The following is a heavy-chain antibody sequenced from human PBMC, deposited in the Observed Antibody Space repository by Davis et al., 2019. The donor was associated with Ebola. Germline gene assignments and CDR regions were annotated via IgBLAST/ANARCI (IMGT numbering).Heavy chain of an antibody. CDR1: GGSISSYY. CDR2: IYYSGST. CDR3: ARDYYDSNGYLYYFDS. J-gene: IGHJ4*02. V-gene: IGHV4-59*12. D-gene: IGHD3-22*01. Sequence: GSLRLSCTVSGGSISSYYWSWIRQPPGKGLEWIGFIYYSGSTNYNPSLKSRVTISVDKSKNQFSLKLSSVTAADTAVYYCARDYYDSNGYLYYFDSWGQGTLVTVSS.